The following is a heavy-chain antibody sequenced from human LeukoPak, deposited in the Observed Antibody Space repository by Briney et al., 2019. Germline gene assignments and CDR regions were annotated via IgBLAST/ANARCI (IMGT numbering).Heavy chain of an antibody. J-gene: IGHJ5*02. CDR1: GFTFSSYAM. CDR3: AREADFVWFDP. D-gene: IGHD3-3*01. CDR2: IYHSGST. Sequence: PGGSLRPSCAASGFTFSSYAMSWVRQPPGKGLEWIGEIYHSGSTNYNPSLKSRVTISVDKSKNQFSLKLSSVTAADTAVYYCAREADFVWFDPWGQGTLVTVSS. V-gene: IGHV4-4*02.